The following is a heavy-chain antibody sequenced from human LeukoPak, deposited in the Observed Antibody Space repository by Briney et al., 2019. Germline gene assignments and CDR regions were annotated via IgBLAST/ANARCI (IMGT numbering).Heavy chain of an antibody. Sequence: PGGSLRLSCAASGFTFSSYGMSWVRQAPGKGLEWVSDISGGGGSTYYADSVKGRFTISRDNSKNTLYLQMNSLRAEDTAVYYCSTSVGYSYGAQYAFDLWGQGTMVTVSS. CDR1: GFTFSSYG. CDR3: STSVGYSYGAQYAFDL. D-gene: IGHD5-18*01. J-gene: IGHJ3*01. CDR2: ISGGGGST. V-gene: IGHV3-23*01.